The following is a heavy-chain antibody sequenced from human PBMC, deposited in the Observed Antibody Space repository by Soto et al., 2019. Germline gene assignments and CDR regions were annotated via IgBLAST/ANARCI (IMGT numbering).Heavy chain of an antibody. V-gene: IGHV3-74*01. CDR1: GFSFSSHW. J-gene: IGHJ4*02. Sequence: XVSLRLWCAASGFSFSSHWMHWVRQAPGKGLVWVSHIGPDGTTTRDADSVQGRFTISRDNARNTLYLQMDSLRDEDTAVYYCARDNNWSYDYWGQGILVTVSS. D-gene: IGHD1-1*01. CDR3: ARDNNWSYDY. CDR2: IGPDGTTT.